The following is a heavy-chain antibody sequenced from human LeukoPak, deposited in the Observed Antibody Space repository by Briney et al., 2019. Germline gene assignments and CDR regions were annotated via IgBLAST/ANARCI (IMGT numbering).Heavy chain of an antibody. V-gene: IGHV3-23*01. CDR3: ANYGDPYYYYYMDV. CDR1: GFTFSSYA. D-gene: IGHD4-17*01. CDR2: ISGSGGST. Sequence: PGGSLRLSCAASGFTFSSYAMSWVRQAPGKGLEWVSAISGSGGSTYYADSVKARFTISRDNSKNTLYLQMNSLRAEDTAVYYCANYGDPYYYYYMDVWGKGTTVTVSS. J-gene: IGHJ6*03.